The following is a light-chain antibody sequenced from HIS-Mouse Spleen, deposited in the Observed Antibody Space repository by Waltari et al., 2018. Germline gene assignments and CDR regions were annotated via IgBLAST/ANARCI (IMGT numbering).Light chain of an antibody. V-gene: IGLV1-40*01. Sequence: QSVLTQPPSVSGAPGPRVTIPCPGSSSNLGAGYDVHWYQHLPGTAPKLLIYGNSNRPSGVPDRFSGSKSGTSASLAITGLQAEDEADYYCQSYDSSLSGVVFGGGTKLTVL. CDR1: SSNLGAGYD. J-gene: IGLJ2*01. CDR2: GNS. CDR3: QSYDSSLSGVV.